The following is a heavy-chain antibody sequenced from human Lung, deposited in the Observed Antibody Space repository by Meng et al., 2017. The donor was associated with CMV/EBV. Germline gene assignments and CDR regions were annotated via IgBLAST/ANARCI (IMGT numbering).Heavy chain of an antibody. D-gene: IGHD2-2*01. CDR2: CDSGDT. J-gene: IGHJ6*02. CDR1: GHSISSDYF. V-gene: IGHV4-38-2*01. Sequence: LSXHVSGHSISSDYFWGWVRQSPGTGLEWVGICDSGDTFYNPSLKSRVAISVDTSANQFSLTLRSVTAADTAVYYCVRHIIVVPARGYGVDVWGQGTXVTVSS. CDR3: VRHIIVVPARGYGVDV.